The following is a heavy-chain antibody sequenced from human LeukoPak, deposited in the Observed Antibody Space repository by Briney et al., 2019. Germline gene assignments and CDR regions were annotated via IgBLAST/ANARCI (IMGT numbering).Heavy chain of an antibody. CDR2: ISPGDSDT. Sequence: GESLKISCKGSGYSFTSYWIGWVRQMPGKGLEWMGIISPGDSDTRYSPSFQGQVTISADKSISTAYLQWSSLKASDTAMYSGATCLGVSGIAVTGGWSDPGGRAPLATVSS. CDR3: ATCLGVSGIAVTGGWSDP. J-gene: IGHJ5*02. D-gene: IGHD3-16*01. CDR1: GYSFTSYW. V-gene: IGHV5-51*01.